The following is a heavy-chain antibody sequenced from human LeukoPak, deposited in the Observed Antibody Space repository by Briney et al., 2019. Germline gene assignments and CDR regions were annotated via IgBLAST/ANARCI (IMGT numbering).Heavy chain of an antibody. CDR2: ISGSGGST. CDR3: AKIPPTSGDY. J-gene: IGHJ4*02. D-gene: IGHD2-21*01. CDR1: GFTFSSDG. Sequence: GGSLSLSCAPSGFTFSSDGISWVCQAPREGLEWVSGISGSGGSTYYADSVKGRFTISRDNSKNTLYLQMNSLRAEDTAVYYCAKIPPTSGDYWGQGTLVTVSS. V-gene: IGHV3-23*01.